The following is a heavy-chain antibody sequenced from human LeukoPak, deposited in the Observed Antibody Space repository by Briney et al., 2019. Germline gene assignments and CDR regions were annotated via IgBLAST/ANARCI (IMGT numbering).Heavy chain of an antibody. CDR2: ISSSSSYI. J-gene: IGHJ4*02. CDR1: GFTFSSYS. D-gene: IGHD4-17*01. Sequence: GGSLRLSRAASGFTFSSYSMNWVRQAPGKGLEWVSSISSSSSYIYYADSVKGRFTISRDNAKNSLYLQMNSLKTEDTAVYYCTTGRYGDYTQGDYWGQGTLVTVSS. V-gene: IGHV3-21*03. CDR3: TTGRYGDYTQGDY.